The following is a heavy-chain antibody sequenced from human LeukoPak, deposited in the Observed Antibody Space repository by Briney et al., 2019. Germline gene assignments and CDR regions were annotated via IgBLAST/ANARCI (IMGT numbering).Heavy chain of an antibody. CDR1: GFTFSSYE. V-gene: IGHV3-21*01. CDR3: RCYDFWSGYKTVDY. J-gene: IGHJ4*02. D-gene: IGHD3-3*01. CDR2: ISSSSSYI. Sequence: GGSLRLSCAASGFTFSSYEMNWVRQAPGKGLEWVSSISSSSSYIYYADSVKGRFTISRDNAKNSLYLQMNSLRAEDTAVYYCRCYDFWSGYKTVDYWGQGTLVTVSS.